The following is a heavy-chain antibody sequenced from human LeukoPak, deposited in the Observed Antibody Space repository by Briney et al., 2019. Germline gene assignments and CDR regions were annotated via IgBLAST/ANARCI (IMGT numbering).Heavy chain of an antibody. V-gene: IGHV4-61*09. J-gene: IGHJ2*01. D-gene: IGHD2-21*02. CDR2: IYSSEST. Sequence: SQTLSLICTVTGGSISSGDDYWSWIRQPAGKELEWVGHIYSSESTNYNPSLKSRVTISVDTSKNQFSLNLNSVTAADTAVYYCARGQCGGNCAFALYFDLWGRGTLVTVSS. CDR3: ARGQCGGNCAFALYFDL. CDR1: GGSISSGDDY.